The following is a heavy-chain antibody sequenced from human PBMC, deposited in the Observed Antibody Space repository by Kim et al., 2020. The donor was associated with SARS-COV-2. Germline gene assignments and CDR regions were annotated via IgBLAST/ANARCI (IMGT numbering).Heavy chain of an antibody. J-gene: IGHJ4*02. V-gene: IGHV5-51*01. Sequence: TRYSPSFQGQVTISADKSISTAYLQWSSLKASDTAMYYCARHGNSHLFDYWGQGTLVTVSS. D-gene: IGHD1-1*01. CDR3: ARHGNSHLFDY. CDR2: T.